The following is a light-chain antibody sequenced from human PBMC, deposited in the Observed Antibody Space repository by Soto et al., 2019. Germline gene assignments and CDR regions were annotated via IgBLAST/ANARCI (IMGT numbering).Light chain of an antibody. J-gene: IGLJ2*01. CDR1: TSNIGGNY. CDR3: AAWDDSLSGVI. V-gene: IGLV1-47*01. Sequence: QSVLTQPPSASGTPGQRITISCSGSTSNIGGNYVYWYQQLPGTAPKLLIYNNQRPSGVPDRFSGSKSGTSASLAISGLRSEDEADYYCAAWDDSLSGVIFGGGTQLTVL. CDR2: NN.